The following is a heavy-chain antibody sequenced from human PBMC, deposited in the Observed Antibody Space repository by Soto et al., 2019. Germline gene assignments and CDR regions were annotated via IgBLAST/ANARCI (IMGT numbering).Heavy chain of an antibody. Sequence: SETLSLTCTVSGASINFNYCTWIRQPAGKGLGWIGSVYYGGNTKYNPSLQSRVTMSVDTSRNQLSLKVYSVTAADTAVYYCVRGSSSIQRFDYWGQGIPVTVSS. CDR3: VRGSSSIQRFDY. J-gene: IGHJ4*02. V-gene: IGHV4-59*01. D-gene: IGHD6-6*01. CDR2: VYYGGNT. CDR1: GASINFNY.